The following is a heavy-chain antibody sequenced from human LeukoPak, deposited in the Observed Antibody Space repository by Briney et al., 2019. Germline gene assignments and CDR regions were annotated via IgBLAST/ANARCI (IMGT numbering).Heavy chain of an antibody. Sequence: ASVKVSCKASGYTFTSYYMHWVRQAPGQGLEWMGRINPNSGGTNYAQKFQGRVTMTRDTSISTAYMELSRLRSDDTAVYYCARVRIRRIAVAGTNAFDIWGQGTMVTVSS. V-gene: IGHV1-2*06. D-gene: IGHD6-19*01. CDR3: ARVRIRRIAVAGTNAFDI. J-gene: IGHJ3*02. CDR1: GYTFTSYY. CDR2: INPNSGGT.